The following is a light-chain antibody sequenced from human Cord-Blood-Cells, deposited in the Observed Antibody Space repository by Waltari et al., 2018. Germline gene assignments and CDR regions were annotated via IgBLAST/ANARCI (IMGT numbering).Light chain of an antibody. CDR2: RNK. CDR3: AAWDDSLNGWV. Sequence: QSVLTQPPSASGTPGPRVTISCSGSSSNIGSNTANWYQQLPGTAPKLLIYRNKQRPSGVPDRFSGSKSGTSASLAISGLQSEDEADYYCAAWDDSLNGWVFGGGTKLTVL. J-gene: IGLJ3*02. V-gene: IGLV1-44*01. CDR1: SSNIGSNT.